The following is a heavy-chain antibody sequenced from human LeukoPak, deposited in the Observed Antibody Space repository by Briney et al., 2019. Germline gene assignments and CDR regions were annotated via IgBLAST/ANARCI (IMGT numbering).Heavy chain of an antibody. CDR2: IYPDDSDT. V-gene: IGHV5-51*01. CDR3: ARLRYYDGSSSSLDY. Sequence: GESLQISCKGSGYSFSSYWIGWVRQMPGKGLEWMGIIYPDDSDTRYSPSFQGQVTASADKSITTAYLQWSSLKASDSAMYYCARLRYYDGSSSSLDYWGQGTLVTVSS. CDR1: GYSFSSYW. D-gene: IGHD3-22*01. J-gene: IGHJ4*02.